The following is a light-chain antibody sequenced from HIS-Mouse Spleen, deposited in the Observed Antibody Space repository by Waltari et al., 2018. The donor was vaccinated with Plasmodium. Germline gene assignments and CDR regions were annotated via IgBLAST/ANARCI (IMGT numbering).Light chain of an antibody. CDR2: EDN. CDR1: ALPKKY. CDR3: YSTDSSGNHRV. Sequence: SYELPQPPSVSVSPGQTARITCSGDALPKKYAYWYQQKSGQAPVLVIHEDNKRPSGIPERFSGSSSGTMATLTISGAQVEDEADYYCYSTDSSGNHRVFGGGTKLTVL. V-gene: IGLV3-10*01. J-gene: IGLJ3*02.